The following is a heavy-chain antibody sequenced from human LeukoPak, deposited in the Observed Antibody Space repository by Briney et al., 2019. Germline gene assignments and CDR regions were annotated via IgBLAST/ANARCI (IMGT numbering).Heavy chain of an antibody. CDR1: GGSISSGGYS. D-gene: IGHD2-2*01. CDR3: ARAPLGYCSSTSCPHFDY. CDR2: IYHSGST. V-gene: IGHV4-30-2*01. J-gene: IGHJ4*02. Sequence: SETLSLTCTVSGGSISSGGYSWSWIRQPRGKGLEWIAYIYHSGSTYYNPSLKSRVTISVDRPTNPCSLKLSSVTAADTAVYYCARAPLGYCSSTSCPHFDYWGQGTLVTVSS.